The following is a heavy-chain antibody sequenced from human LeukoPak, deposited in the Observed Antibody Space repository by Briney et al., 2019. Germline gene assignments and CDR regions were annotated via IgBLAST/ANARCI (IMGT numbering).Heavy chain of an antibody. Sequence: ASVKVSCKASGYTLTSYGISWVRQAPGQGLEWMGWISAYNGNTNYAQKLQGRVTMTTDTSTSTAYMELRSLRSDDTAVYYCARCLHPMTTVVGLMDVWGKGTTVTVSS. CDR3: ARCLHPMTTVVGLMDV. V-gene: IGHV1-18*01. CDR2: ISAYNGNT. J-gene: IGHJ6*04. CDR1: GYTLTSYG. D-gene: IGHD4-23*01.